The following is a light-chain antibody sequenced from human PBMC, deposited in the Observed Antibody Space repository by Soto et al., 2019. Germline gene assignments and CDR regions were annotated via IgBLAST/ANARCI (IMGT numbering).Light chain of an antibody. J-gene: IGKJ3*01. Sequence: AIRMTQSPSSLSASTGDRVTITCRASQGISSYLAWYQQKPGKAPKLLIYAASTLQSGVPSRFSGSGSGTDFTLTISCLQSEDFATYYCQQYYSYPGFTFGPGTKVDSK. V-gene: IGKV1-8*01. CDR1: QGISSY. CDR3: QQYYSYPGFT. CDR2: AAS.